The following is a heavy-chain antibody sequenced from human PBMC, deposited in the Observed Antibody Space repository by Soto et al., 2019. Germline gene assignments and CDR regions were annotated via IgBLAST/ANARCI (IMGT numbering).Heavy chain of an antibody. CDR1: GGSLIHEYYP. CDR3: VREDGGGDRDYYGLDV. CDR2: IHYSGSV. D-gene: IGHD2-21*02. V-gene: IGHV4-30-4*01. Sequence: QVQLQESGPGLLRPSQTLSLTCTVSGGSLIHEYYPWTWIRQAPGKGLEWIGYIHYSGSVRYNPSLQGRLTMSGDTSKNLFSLNLSSVSAADTAVYFCVREDGGGDRDYYGLDVWGQGATVTVSS. J-gene: IGHJ6*02.